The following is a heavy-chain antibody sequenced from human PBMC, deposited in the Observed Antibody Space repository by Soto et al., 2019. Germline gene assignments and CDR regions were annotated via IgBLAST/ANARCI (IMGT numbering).Heavy chain of an antibody. Sequence: ASVKVSCKASGYTFTNYYIHWLRQAPGQGLEWMGIINPSGGGTTYAQKFQDRATMTRDTSTSTLYMKLTSLRFDDTAVYYCASDLGGWHDFWGQGTPVTV. V-gene: IGHV1-46*01. D-gene: IGHD1-1*01. J-gene: IGHJ1*01. CDR3: ASDLGGWHDF. CDR1: GYTFTNYY. CDR2: INPSGGGT.